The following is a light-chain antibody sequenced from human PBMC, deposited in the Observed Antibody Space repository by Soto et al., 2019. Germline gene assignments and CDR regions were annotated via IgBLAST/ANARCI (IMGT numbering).Light chain of an antibody. J-gene: IGKJ4*01. Sequence: DIQLTQSPSTLPASVGDRVTITCRASQSIGNYLLWFQQKPGKVPERLIYAASSLQSGVPSRFSGSGSGTEFTLTISSLQPEDFATYYCLQHNYYPLSLGGGTKVDIK. CDR3: LQHNYYPLS. CDR2: AAS. V-gene: IGKV1-17*03. CDR1: QSIGNY.